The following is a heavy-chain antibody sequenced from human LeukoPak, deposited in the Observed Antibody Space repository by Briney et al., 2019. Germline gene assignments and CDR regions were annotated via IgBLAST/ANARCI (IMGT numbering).Heavy chain of an antibody. CDR1: GFTFSSYA. D-gene: IGHD3-16*01. J-gene: IGHJ4*02. CDR3: AKDPRLGEIYFDY. Sequence: GGSLRPSCAASGFTFSSYAMSWVRQAPGKGLEWVSAISGSGGSTYYADSVKGRFTISRDNSKNTLYLQMNSLRAEDTAVYYCAKDPRLGEIYFDYWGQGTLVTVSS. CDR2: ISGSGGST. V-gene: IGHV3-23*01.